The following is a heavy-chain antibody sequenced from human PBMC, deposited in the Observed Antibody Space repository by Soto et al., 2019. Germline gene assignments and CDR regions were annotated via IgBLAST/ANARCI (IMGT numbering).Heavy chain of an antibody. CDR2: ISGGSDST. D-gene: IGHD4-17*01. J-gene: IGHJ6*02. Sequence: VQLLESGGGLVQPGGSLRVSCAASGFTFSSYAMSWVRQAPGKGLEWVSAISGGSDSTYYADSVKGRFTISRDNSKNTLDLQMNSLRAEDTAVYYCAKVGPVTTRWSFYYGMDVWGQGPTVIVS. V-gene: IGHV3-23*01. CDR1: GFTFSSYA. CDR3: AKVGPVTTRWSFYYGMDV.